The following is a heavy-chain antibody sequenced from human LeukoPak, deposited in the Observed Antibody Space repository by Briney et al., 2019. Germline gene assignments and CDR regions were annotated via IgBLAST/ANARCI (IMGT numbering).Heavy chain of an antibody. J-gene: IGHJ4*02. D-gene: IGHD3-9*01. CDR2: IRSKAYGGTA. CDR3: TRDREDYDILTYRYYFDY. V-gene: IGHV3-49*04. CDR1: GFTFGDYA. Sequence: GSLRLSCTASGFTFGDYAMSWVRQAPGKGLEWVGFIRSKAYGGTAEYAASVKGRFTISRDDSKSIAYLQMNSLKTEDTAVYYCTRDREDYDILTYRYYFDYWGQGTLVTVSS.